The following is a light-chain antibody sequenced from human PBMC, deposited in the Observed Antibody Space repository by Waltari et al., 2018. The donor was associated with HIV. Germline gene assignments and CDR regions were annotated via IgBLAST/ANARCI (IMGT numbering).Light chain of an antibody. CDR3: QQRSNWPAGGAYT. V-gene: IGKV3-11*01. CDR1: QSVRSY. J-gene: IGKJ2*01. Sequence: EIVLTQSPATLSLSPGDSATLSCRASQSVRSYLAWYQQKPGQSQSVLIDEAAGRTTATHARYSGKGAGTDITLTISSLEPEDFAVYYCQQRSNWPAGGAYTFGQGTKLEIK. CDR2: EAA.